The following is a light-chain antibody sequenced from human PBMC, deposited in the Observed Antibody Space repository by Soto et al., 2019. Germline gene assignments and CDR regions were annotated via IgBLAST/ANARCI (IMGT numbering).Light chain of an antibody. Sequence: DIQMTQSPSTLSASVGDRVTITCRASQSISSWLAWYQQKPGKAPKLLIYAASSLESGGPSRFSGSGSGTEFTLTIRGLQPDDFATYYCQHYNLFPLTFGQETKVEIQ. CDR1: QSISSW. CDR2: AAS. CDR3: QHYNLFPLT. J-gene: IGKJ1*01. V-gene: IGKV1-5*01.